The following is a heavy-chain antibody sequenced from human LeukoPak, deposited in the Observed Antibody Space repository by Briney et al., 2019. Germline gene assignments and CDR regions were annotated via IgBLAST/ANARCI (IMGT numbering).Heavy chain of an antibody. J-gene: IGHJ4*02. CDR2: IKQDGSEK. Sequence: GGSLRLSCEASGFTFSSYWMSWVRQAPGKGLEWVANIKQDGSEKYYVDSVKGRFTISRDNAKNSLYLQMNSLRAEDTALYYCANGYRDYWGQGTLVTVSS. CDR3: ANGYRDY. CDR1: GFTFSSYW. V-gene: IGHV3-7*01. D-gene: IGHD6-13*01.